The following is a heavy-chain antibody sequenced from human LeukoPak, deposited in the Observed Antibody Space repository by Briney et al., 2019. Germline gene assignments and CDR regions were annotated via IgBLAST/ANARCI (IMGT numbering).Heavy chain of an antibody. CDR3: AKAYGGGWYYYFDY. Sequence: GGSLRLSCAASGFTFSSYGMHWVRQAPGKGLEWVAFIRPDGSNKYYADSVKGRFTISRDNSKNTLYLQMNSLRAEDTAVYYCAKAYGGGWYYYFDYWGQGTLVTVSS. CDR1: GFTFSSYG. J-gene: IGHJ4*02. V-gene: IGHV3-30*02. CDR2: IRPDGSNK. D-gene: IGHD6-19*01.